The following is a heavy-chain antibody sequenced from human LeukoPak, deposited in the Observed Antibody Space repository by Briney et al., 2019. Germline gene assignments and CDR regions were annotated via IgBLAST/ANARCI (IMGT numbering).Heavy chain of an antibody. CDR2: MNPNSGNT. Sequence: GASVKVSCKASGYTFTGYYMHWVRQAPGQGLEWMGWMNPNSGNTNYAQKFQGRVTMTEDTSTDTAYMELSSLRSEDTAVYYCATDDNLAARVFDYWGQGTLVTVSS. CDR3: ATDDNLAARVFDY. V-gene: IGHV1-2*02. D-gene: IGHD6-6*01. CDR1: GYTFTGYY. J-gene: IGHJ4*02.